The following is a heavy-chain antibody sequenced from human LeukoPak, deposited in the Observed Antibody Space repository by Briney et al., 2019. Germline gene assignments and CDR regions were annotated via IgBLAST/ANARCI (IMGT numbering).Heavy chain of an antibody. Sequence: GGSLRLSCAASGFTFSTYGMHWVRQAPGKGLEWVAVIWNDGSNKYCADSMKGRFTISRDNSKNTLYLQMNSLRVEDTAVYYCARDRGGWPFDYWGQGTLVTVSS. CDR1: GFTFSTYG. CDR3: ARDRGGWPFDY. D-gene: IGHD6-19*01. J-gene: IGHJ4*02. CDR2: IWNDGSNK. V-gene: IGHV3-33*01.